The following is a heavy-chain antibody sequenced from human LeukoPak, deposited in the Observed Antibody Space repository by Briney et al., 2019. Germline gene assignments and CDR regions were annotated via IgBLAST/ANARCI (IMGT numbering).Heavy chain of an antibody. Sequence: LTGGSLRLSCAASGFTFSSYAMSWVRQAPGKGLAWVSTISGGSGSTYCTDSVKGRVTISRDNSKNTLYLQMNSLRDEDTAVYYCAKHRFESGGYHSTDWGQGTLVTVSS. D-gene: IGHD3-22*01. J-gene: IGHJ4*02. V-gene: IGHV3-23*01. CDR1: GFTFSSYA. CDR2: ISGGSGST. CDR3: AKHRFESGGYHSTD.